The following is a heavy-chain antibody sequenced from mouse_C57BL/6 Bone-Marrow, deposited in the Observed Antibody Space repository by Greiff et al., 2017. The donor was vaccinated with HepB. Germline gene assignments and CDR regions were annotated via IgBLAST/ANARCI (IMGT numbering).Heavy chain of an antibody. Sequence: EVKLMESGEGLVKPGGSLKLSCAASGFTFSSYAMSWVRQTPEKRLEWVAYISSGGDYIYYADTVKGRFTISRDNARNTLYLQMSSLKSEDTAMYYCTRGGDYDVNYFDYWGQGTTLTVSS. CDR3: TRGGDYDVNYFDY. D-gene: IGHD2-4*01. CDR2: ISSGGDYI. V-gene: IGHV5-9-1*02. J-gene: IGHJ2*01. CDR1: GFTFSSYA.